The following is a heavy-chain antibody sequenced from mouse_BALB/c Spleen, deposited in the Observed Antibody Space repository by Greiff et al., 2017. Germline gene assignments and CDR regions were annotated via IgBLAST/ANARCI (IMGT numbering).Heavy chain of an antibody. CDR2: INPSTGYT. CDR1: GYSFTSYW. Sequence: QVQLQQSGAELAKPGASVKMSCKASGYSFTSYWMHWVKQRPGQGLEWLGYINPSTGYTEYNQKFKDKVTLTADKSSSTAYMQLSSLTSEDSAVYYCARAMITADWYLDVWGAGTTVTVSS. J-gene: IGHJ1*01. D-gene: IGHD2-4*01. CDR3: ARAMITADWYLDV. V-gene: IGHV1-7*01.